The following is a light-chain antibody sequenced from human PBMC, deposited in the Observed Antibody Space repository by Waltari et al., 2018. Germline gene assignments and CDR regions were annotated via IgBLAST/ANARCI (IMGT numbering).Light chain of an antibody. J-gene: IGKJ2*01. Sequence: DIQMTQSPSSLSASVGDRVTITCQASQYIGHYVIWYQQKPPKAPKLLIYDASKLETGVPSRFSGSGSGTHFSLTINSLQPEDFVTYYCQQYDDVPYTFGQGTKLEIQ. CDR2: DAS. CDR1: QYIGHY. CDR3: QQYDDVPYT. V-gene: IGKV1-33*01.